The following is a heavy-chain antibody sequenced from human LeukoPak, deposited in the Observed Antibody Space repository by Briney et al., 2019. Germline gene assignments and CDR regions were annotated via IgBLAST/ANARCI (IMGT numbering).Heavy chain of an antibody. CDR2: IRYDGSNK. CDR3: AKGPYLGGYCSGGSCYSWFDY. Sequence: PTGGSLRLSCAASGFTFSSYGMRWVRQAPGKGLEWVAFIRYDGSNKYYADSVKGRFTISRDNSKNTLYLQMNSLRAEDTAVYYCAKGPYLGGYCSGGSCYSWFDYWGQGTLVTVSS. J-gene: IGHJ4*02. V-gene: IGHV3-30*02. D-gene: IGHD2-15*01. CDR1: GFTFSSYG.